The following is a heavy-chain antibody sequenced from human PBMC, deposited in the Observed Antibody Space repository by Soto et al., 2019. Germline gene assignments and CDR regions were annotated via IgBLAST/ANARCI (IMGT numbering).Heavy chain of an antibody. Sequence: PSETLSLTCAVYGGSFSGYYWSWIRQPPGKGLEWIGEINHSGSTNYNPSLKGRVTISVDTSKNQFSLKLSSVTAADTAVYYCARGRGKYYDFWSGYQSYYGMDVWGQGTTVTVSS. D-gene: IGHD3-3*01. CDR3: ARGRGKYYDFWSGYQSYYGMDV. CDR1: GGSFSGYY. CDR2: INHSGST. V-gene: IGHV4-34*01. J-gene: IGHJ6*02.